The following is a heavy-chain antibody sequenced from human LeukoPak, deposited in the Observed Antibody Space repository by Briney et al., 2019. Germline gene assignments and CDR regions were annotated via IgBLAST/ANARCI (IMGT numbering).Heavy chain of an antibody. CDR1: GFTFTSSA. V-gene: IGHV1-58*01. J-gene: IGHJ4*02. Sequence: ASVKVSCKASGFTFTSSAVQWVRQARGQRLEWIGWIVVGSGNTNYAQKFQERVTITRDMSTSTAYMELSSLRSEDTAVYYCAAPYSGSYRYDYWGQGTLVAVSS. D-gene: IGHD1-26*01. CDR2: IVVGSGNT. CDR3: AAPYSGSYRYDY.